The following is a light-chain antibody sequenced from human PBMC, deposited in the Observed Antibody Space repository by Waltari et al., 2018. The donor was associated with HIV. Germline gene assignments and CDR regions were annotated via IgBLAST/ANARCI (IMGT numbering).Light chain of an antibody. Sequence: ATRMTQSPPSVSAATGDTVTITFRASRDHDTHLAWYQHKPGSAPHLLIYGASTLQKGFPTRFNGSGSGTSYSLTVTCLQSEDFATYFCQQYHDSPQTFGQGTTV. CDR2: GAS. CDR3: QQYHDSPQT. J-gene: IGKJ1*01. CDR1: RDHDTH. V-gene: IGKV1-8*01.